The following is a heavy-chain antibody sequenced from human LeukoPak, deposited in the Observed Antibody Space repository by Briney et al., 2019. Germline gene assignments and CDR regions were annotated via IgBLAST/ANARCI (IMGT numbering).Heavy chain of an antibody. V-gene: IGHV3-43D*04. D-gene: IGHD2-8*01. CDR3: AKDYCTNGVCYVFDY. J-gene: IGHJ4*02. Sequence: GGSLRLSCAASGFTFDDYAMHWVRQAPGKGLEWVSLISWGGGSTYYADSVKGRFTISRDNSKNSLYLQMNSLRAEDTALYYCAKDYCTNGVCYVFDYWGQGTLVTVSS. CDR2: ISWGGGST. CDR1: GFTFDDYA.